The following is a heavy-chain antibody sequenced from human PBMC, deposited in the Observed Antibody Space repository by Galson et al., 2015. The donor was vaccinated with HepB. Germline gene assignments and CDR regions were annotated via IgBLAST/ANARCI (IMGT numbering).Heavy chain of an antibody. CDR1: GYTFTRYD. Sequence: VSCKASGYTFTRYDINWVRQATGQGLEWMGWMNPNSGNTGYAQKVQGRVTMTRDTSISTAYMELSRLRSDDTAVYYCARARIFGELFSWGQGTLVTVSS. D-gene: IGHD3-10*01. V-gene: IGHV1-8*01. J-gene: IGHJ5*02. CDR3: ARARIFGELFS. CDR2: MNPNSGNT.